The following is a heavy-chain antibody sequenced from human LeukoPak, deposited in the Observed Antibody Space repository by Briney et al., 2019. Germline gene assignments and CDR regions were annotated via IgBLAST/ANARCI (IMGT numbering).Heavy chain of an antibody. V-gene: IGHV1-69*05. CDR2: IIPIFGTT. J-gene: IGHJ4*02. CDR3: ARGRNIAAPGGGDLDY. CDR1: GASFSTYA. D-gene: IGHD5-12*01. Sequence: SVKVSCKASGASFSTYAVSWVRQVPGQGLEWMGRIIPIFGTTKYAQKFQGRVTITTDESTTTGYMELSSLESEYTAVYYCARGRNIAAPGGGDLDYWGQGTLVTVSS.